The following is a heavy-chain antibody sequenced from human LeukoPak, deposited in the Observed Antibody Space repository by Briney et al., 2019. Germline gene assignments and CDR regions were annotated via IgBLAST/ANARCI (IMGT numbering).Heavy chain of an antibody. Sequence: GRSLRLSCAASGFTVSSNSLSWVRQAPGKGLEWVSAISGSGGSTYYADSVKGRFTISRDNSKNTLYLQMNSLRAEDTAVYYCAKEDDSSGYYYGSSAFDIWGQGAMVTVSS. J-gene: IGHJ3*02. CDR1: GFTVSSNS. V-gene: IGHV3-23*01. D-gene: IGHD3-22*01. CDR3: AKEDDSSGYYYGSSAFDI. CDR2: ISGSGGST.